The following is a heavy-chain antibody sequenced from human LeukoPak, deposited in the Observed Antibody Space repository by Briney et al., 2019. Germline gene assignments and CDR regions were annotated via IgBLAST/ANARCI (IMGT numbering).Heavy chain of an antibody. CDR3: AREGSGSNCYNY. J-gene: IGHJ4*02. D-gene: IGHD2-15*01. CDR1: GFTFSNYA. CDR2: ISGSGGST. V-gene: IGHV3-23*01. Sequence: GGSLRLSCVASGFTFSNYAMTWVRQAPGKGLEWVSAISGSGGSTYYADSVKGRFTISRDNSKNTLYLQMNSLRAEDTAVYYCAREGSGSNCYNYWGQGTLVTVSS.